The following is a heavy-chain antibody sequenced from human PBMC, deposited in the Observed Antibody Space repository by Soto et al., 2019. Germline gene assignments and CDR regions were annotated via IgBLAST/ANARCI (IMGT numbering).Heavy chain of an antibody. CDR3: ARDGRRTYYDILTGYHSLGAFDI. D-gene: IGHD3-9*01. CDR2: IYYSGST. CDR1: GGSISSGGYY. J-gene: IGHJ3*02. V-gene: IGHV4-31*03. Sequence: QVQLQESGPGLVKPSQTLSLTCTVSGGSISSGGYYWSWIRQHPGKGLEWIGYIYYSGSTYYNPSLKSRVTISVDTSKNQFSLKLSSVTAADTAVYYCARDGRRTYYDILTGYHSLGAFDIWGQGTMVTVSS.